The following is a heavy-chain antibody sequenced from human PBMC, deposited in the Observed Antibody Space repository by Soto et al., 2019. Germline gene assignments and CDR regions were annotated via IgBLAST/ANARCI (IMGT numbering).Heavy chain of an antibody. CDR2: IYTSGQT. V-gene: IGHV3-53*01. Sequence: VQLVESGGGLIQAGGSRRLSCRGSGFSVSTNYMDWVRQVPGKGLELASVIYTSGQTYDPDSVQSRFTISRDNSKNTVYLQMSSLRVEDTGVYSCARIYGSGVVESWGQGRLITVSS. CDR1: GFSVSTNY. J-gene: IGHJ1*01. D-gene: IGHD3-10*01. CDR3: ARIYGSGVVES.